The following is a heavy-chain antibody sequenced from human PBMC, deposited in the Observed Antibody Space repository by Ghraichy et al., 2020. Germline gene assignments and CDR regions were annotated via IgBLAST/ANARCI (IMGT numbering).Heavy chain of an antibody. J-gene: IGHJ4*02. CDR1: GGSITSGGYS. D-gene: IGHD1-14*01. CDR2: TQHSGSP. CDR3: ARENSGYNDY. V-gene: IGHV4-30-2*01. Sequence: SETLSLTCAVSGGSITSGGYSWSWIRQPPGKDLEWIGYTQHSGSPYYNPSLNSRVTISVDRSKNQFSLKLSSVTAADTAVYYCARENSGYNDYWGQGTLVTVSS.